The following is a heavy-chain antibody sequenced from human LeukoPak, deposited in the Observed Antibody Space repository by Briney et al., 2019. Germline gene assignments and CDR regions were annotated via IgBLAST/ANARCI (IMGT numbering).Heavy chain of an antibody. CDR2: ISSSSSTI. CDR3: ARDGPYCGGDCYYSDAFDI. V-gene: IGHV3-48*01. D-gene: IGHD2-21*02. J-gene: IGHJ3*02. CDR1: GFTFSSYS. Sequence: GGSLRLSCAASGFTFSSYSMNWVRQAPGKGLEWVSYISSSSSTIYYADSVKGRFTISRDNAKNSLYLQMNSLRAEDTAVYYCARDGPYCGGDCYYSDAFDIWGQGTMVTVSS.